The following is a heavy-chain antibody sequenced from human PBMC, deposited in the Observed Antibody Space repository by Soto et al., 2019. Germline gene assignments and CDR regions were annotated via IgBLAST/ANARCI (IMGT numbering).Heavy chain of an antibody. Sequence: SGPTLVNPTQTLTLTCTFSGSSLSTSGVCVSWIRQPPGKALDWLALIASDDDTYYSTSLKTRLTISKDPSKNQVVLTLTHLDPVDTATYYCARKLGYCSGGSCYWGAFDIWGQGTMVTVSS. D-gene: IGHD2-15*01. J-gene: IGHJ3*02. CDR2: IASDDDT. V-gene: IGHV2-70*01. CDR3: ARKLGYCSGGSCYWGAFDI. CDR1: GSSLSTSGVC.